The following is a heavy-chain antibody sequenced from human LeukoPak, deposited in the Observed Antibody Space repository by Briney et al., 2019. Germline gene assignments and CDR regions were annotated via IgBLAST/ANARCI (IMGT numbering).Heavy chain of an antibody. Sequence: PSETLSLTCTVSGGSISSYYWSWIRQPPGKGLEWIGYIYYSGSTSYNPSLKSRVTISVDTSKNQFSLKLSSVTAADTAVYYCASSLWFGEFYFDYWGQGTLVTVSS. V-gene: IGHV4-59*08. CDR1: GGSISSYY. D-gene: IGHD3-10*01. CDR3: ASSLWFGEFYFDY. J-gene: IGHJ4*02. CDR2: IYYSGST.